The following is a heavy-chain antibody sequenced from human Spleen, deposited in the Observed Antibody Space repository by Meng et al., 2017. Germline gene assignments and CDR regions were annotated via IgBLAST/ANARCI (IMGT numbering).Heavy chain of an antibody. J-gene: IGHJ2*01. CDR3: ARGSDGMNWYFAL. CDR2: IYYSGST. D-gene: IGHD1-14*01. Sequence: GSLRLSCAVYGGSFSGYYWSWIRQPPGKGLEWIGYIYYSGSTNYNPSLKSRVTISVDTSKNQFSLKLSSVTAADTAVYYCARGSDGMNWYFALWGRGTLVPVSS. V-gene: IGHV4-59*01. CDR1: GGSFSGYY.